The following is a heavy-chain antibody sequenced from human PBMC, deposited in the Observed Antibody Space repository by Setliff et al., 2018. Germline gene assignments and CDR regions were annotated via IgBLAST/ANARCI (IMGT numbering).Heavy chain of an antibody. J-gene: IGHJ4*02. Sequence: SETLSLTCAASGGTLSDYFWTWIRQPPGKGLEWIGEINHSGSTNYNPSLKSRLTISVDMSKNQFSLILTSATATDTAVYFCARGRNVAARLLDSWGQGTLVTVSS. CDR2: INHSGST. CDR3: ARGRNVAARLLDS. CDR1: GGTLSDYF. V-gene: IGHV4-34*01. D-gene: IGHD6-6*01.